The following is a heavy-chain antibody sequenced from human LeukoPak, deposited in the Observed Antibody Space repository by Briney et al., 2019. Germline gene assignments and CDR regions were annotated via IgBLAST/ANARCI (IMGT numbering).Heavy chain of an antibody. CDR1: GFTFSSYG. CDR2: ISYDGSNK. D-gene: IGHD5-18*01. J-gene: IGHJ6*03. Sequence: GGSLRLSCAASGFTFSSYGMQWVRQAPGKGREWVAVISYDGSNKYYADSVKGRFTISRDNSKTPLYLQMTSLRAEDTAVYYCARDNVETAMVSYYYYYMDVWGKGTTVTVSS. CDR3: ARDNVETAMVSYYYYYMDV. V-gene: IGHV3-30*04.